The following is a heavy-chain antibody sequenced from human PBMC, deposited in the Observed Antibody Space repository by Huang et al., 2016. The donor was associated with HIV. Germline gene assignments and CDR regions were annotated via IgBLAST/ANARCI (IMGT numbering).Heavy chain of an antibody. D-gene: IGHD6-6*01. J-gene: IGHJ4*02. V-gene: IGHV5-51*01. CDR3: ARRFSSSSGYFDY. CDR1: GYSLSSYW. CDR2: ICPDDSDT. Sequence: VQLVQSGAEVKKPGESLKISCKGSGYSLSSYWIAWVRQMPGKGLGWMVIICPDDSDTTYSPSFEGQVTISADKSIGTAYRQWSSLKASDTAMYYCARRFSSSSGYFDYWGQGSLVTVSS.